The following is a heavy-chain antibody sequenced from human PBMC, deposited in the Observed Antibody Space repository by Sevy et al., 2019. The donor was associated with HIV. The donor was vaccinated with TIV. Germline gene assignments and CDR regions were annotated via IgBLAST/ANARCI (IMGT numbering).Heavy chain of an antibody. D-gene: IGHD2-2*01. Sequence: GGSLRLSCAASGFTFSGSAMHWVRQASGKGLEWVGGIRSKANSYATAYAASVKGRFTISRDDSKNTAYLQMNSLKTEDTAVYYCTRQDIVVVPAAHYYYGMDVWGQGTTVTVSS. V-gene: IGHV3-73*01. CDR1: GFTFSGSA. J-gene: IGHJ6*02. CDR2: IRSKANSYAT. CDR3: TRQDIVVVPAAHYYYGMDV.